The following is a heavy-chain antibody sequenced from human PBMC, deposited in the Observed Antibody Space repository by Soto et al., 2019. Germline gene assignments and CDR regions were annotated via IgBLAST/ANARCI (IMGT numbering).Heavy chain of an antibody. J-gene: IGHJ6*02. CDR2: IYYSGTT. V-gene: IGHV4-39*01. CDR1: GGSITSSSYY. CDR3: ARQEKGAYYYVSTGVDV. Sequence: QLQLQESGPGLVKPSETLSLICTVSGGSITSSSYYWGWIRQPPGMGLEWIGSIYYSGTTKYNPSHTSQVTVTVDTTKNQFSLKVCFVTAADTAVYFSARQEKGAYYYVSTGVDVWGQGTTVTVSS. D-gene: IGHD3-22*01.